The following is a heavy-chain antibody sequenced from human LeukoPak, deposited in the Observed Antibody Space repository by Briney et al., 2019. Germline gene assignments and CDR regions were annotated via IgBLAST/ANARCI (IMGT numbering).Heavy chain of an antibody. CDR3: ARGGGSFDY. CDR2: IYYSGST. D-gene: IGHD1-26*01. J-gene: IGHJ4*02. Sequence: SETLSLTCTVSGGSISSHYWSWVRQPPGKGLEWIGYIYYSGSTNYNPSLKSRVTISVDTSKSQFYLNLTSMTAADTAVYYCARGGGSFDYWGQGTLVTVSS. CDR1: GGSISSHY. V-gene: IGHV4-59*11.